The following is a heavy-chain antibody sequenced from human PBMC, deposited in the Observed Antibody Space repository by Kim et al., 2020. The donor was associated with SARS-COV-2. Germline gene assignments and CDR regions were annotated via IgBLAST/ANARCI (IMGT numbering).Heavy chain of an antibody. CDR2: ISSVGST. V-gene: IGHV4-39*02. D-gene: IGHD2-15*01. Sequence: SETLSLTCTVSGDSMRNSPYFWGWIRQAPGKGLECIGSISSVGSTFYNPSLKSRVTISVDVSSNHFSLKLTSVTAADTAVYYCARGSRIPLVNIENWGQG. J-gene: IGHJ1*01. CDR3: ARGSRIPLVNIEN. CDR1: GDSMRNSPYF.